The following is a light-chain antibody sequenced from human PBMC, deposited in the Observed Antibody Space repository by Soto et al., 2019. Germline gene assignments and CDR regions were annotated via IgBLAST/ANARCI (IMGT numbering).Light chain of an antibody. Sequence: QSVLAQPRSVSGSPGQSVTISCTGTSSDVGGYNYVSWYQQHPGKAPKLMIYDVSKRPSGVPDRFSGSKSCNTASLTISGLQADAEADSYCCSYAVSYTFSYVFGTGTKGTVL. CDR1: SSDVGGYNY. J-gene: IGLJ1*01. CDR2: DVS. V-gene: IGLV2-11*01. CDR3: CSYAVSYTFSYV.